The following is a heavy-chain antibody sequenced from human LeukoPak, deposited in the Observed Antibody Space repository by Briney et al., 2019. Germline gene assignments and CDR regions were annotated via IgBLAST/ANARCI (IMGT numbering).Heavy chain of an antibody. CDR1: GFTFDDYT. CDR3: AKDDGYVSGYGMDV. CDR2: ISWDGGST. D-gene: IGHD5-18*01. V-gene: IGHV3-43*01. J-gene: IGHJ6*02. Sequence: PGGSLRLSCAASGFTFDDYTMHWVRQAPGKGLEWVSLISWDGGSTYYADSVKGRFTISRDNSKNSLYLQMNSLRTEDTALYYCAKDDGYVSGYGMDVWGQGTTVTVSS.